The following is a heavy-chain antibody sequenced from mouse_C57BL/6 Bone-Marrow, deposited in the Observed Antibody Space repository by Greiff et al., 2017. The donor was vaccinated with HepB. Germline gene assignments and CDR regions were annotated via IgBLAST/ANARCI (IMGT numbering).Heavy chain of an antibody. CDR3: ALIYYYCSSSDY. D-gene: IGHD1-1*01. Sequence: QLQQPGPALVNPGASVLLSFQASGSPFPSSWLPWVTQRPGPGLEWIGNINPSNGGTNYNEKFKSKATLTVDKSSSTAFMQLSSLTSEDSAVYYCALIYYYCSSSDYWGQGTTLTVSS. J-gene: IGHJ2*01. CDR1: GSPFPSSW. CDR2: INPSNGGT. V-gene: IGHV1-53*01.